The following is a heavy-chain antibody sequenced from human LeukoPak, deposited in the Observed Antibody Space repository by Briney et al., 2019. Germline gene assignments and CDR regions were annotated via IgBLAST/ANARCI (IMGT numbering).Heavy chain of an antibody. V-gene: IGHV4-4*02. Sequence: SETLSLTCTVSLDSTTSNFWSWVRQPPGKGLEWIGEIHRSGSTNYNPSLQSRVTISIDRSRNQIVLELSSVTAADTAVYYCAREILGGFNPGAYWGQGTLVTVSS. J-gene: IGHJ4*02. CDR3: AREILGGFNPGAY. D-gene: IGHD1-14*01. CDR1: LDSTTSNF. CDR2: IHRSGST.